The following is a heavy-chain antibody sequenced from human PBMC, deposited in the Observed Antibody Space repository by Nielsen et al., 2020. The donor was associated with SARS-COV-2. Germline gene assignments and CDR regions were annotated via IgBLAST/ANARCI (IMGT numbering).Heavy chain of an antibody. CDR2: INAGNGNT. V-gene: IGHV1-3*01. Sequence: ASVKVSCKASGYTFTGYYMHWVRQAPGQRLEWMGWINAGNGNTKYSQKFQGRVTITRDTSASTAYMELSSLRSEDTAVYYCARVGYCSGGSCPLDYWGQGTLVTVSS. CDR1: GYTFTGYY. CDR3: ARVGYCSGGSCPLDY. D-gene: IGHD2-15*01. J-gene: IGHJ4*02.